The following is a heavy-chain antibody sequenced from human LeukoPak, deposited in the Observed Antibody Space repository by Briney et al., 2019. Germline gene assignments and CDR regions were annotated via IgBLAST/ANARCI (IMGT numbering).Heavy chain of an antibody. CDR1: GGSISSGSYY. Sequence: SQTLSLTCTVSGGSISSGSYYWSWIRQPAGKGLEWIGRIYTSGSTNYNPSLKSRVTMSEDTSKNQFSLRLSSVTAADTAVYYCARSWRFWAPEEGNAFDIWGQGTMVTVSS. CDR2: IYTSGST. D-gene: IGHD1-14*01. CDR3: ARSWRFWAPEEGNAFDI. J-gene: IGHJ3*02. V-gene: IGHV4-61*02.